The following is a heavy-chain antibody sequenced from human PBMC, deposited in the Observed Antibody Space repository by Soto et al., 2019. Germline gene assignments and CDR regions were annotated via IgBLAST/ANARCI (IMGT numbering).Heavy chain of an antibody. Sequence: ASVKVSCKASGYTFTSYYMHWVRQAPGQGLEWMGIINPSGGSTSYAQKFQGRVTMTRDTSTSTVYMELSSLRSEDTAVYYCARDGGSYYSSGWYCFDYWGQGTLVTVSS. D-gene: IGHD6-19*01. CDR3: ARDGGSYYSSGWYCFDY. V-gene: IGHV1-46*01. J-gene: IGHJ4*02. CDR2: INPSGGST. CDR1: GYTFTSYY.